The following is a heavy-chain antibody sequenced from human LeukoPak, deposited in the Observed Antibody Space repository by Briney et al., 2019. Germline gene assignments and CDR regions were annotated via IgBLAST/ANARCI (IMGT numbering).Heavy chain of an antibody. V-gene: IGHV3-30*18. J-gene: IGHJ4*02. CDR2: ISYDGSNK. D-gene: IGHD6-13*01. Sequence: ARGSLRLSCAASGFTFSSYGMHWVRQAPGKGLEWVAVISYDGSNKYYADSVKGRFTISRDNSKNTLYLQMNSLRAEDTAVYYCAKSIAAAGTFDYWGQGTLVTVSS. CDR3: AKSIAAAGTFDY. CDR1: GFTFSSYG.